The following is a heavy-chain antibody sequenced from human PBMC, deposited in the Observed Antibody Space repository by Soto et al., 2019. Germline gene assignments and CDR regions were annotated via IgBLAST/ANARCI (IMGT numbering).Heavy chain of an antibody. CDR2: ISDTGGST. CDR3: ARVDYVPDY. D-gene: IGHD4-17*01. V-gene: IGHV3-23*01. J-gene: IGHJ4*02. CDR1: GFTFITYA. Sequence: WGSLRLSCAASGFTFITYAIAFFRHSPFKWLEWVSTISDTGGSTYYADSVRGRFTISRDNSKNTLFLQMKSLRAEDTAVYYCARVDYVPDYWGQGTLVTVSS.